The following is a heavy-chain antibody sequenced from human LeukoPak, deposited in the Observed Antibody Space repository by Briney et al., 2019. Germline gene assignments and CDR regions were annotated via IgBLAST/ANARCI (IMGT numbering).Heavy chain of an antibody. CDR1: GFTFSTYA. CDR3: AKHPPILRWSFDY. V-gene: IGHV3-23*01. J-gene: IGHJ4*02. D-gene: IGHD4-23*01. Sequence: PGGSLSLSCAASGFTFSTYAMSWVRRTPGKGLEWVSAITGPGGSTYYADSVKGRFTISRDNSKNTLYLQMNSLRAEDTAVYYCAKHPPILRWSFDYWGQGTLVTVSS. CDR2: ITGPGGST.